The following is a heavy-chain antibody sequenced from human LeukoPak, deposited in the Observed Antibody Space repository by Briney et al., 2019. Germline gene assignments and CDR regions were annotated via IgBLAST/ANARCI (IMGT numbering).Heavy chain of an antibody. CDR1: GYSFTSYW. CDR2: IYPRDSDT. J-gene: IGHJ4*02. V-gene: IGHV5-51*01. D-gene: IGHD3-22*01. CDR3: LAYYYDSSGSHFDY. Sequence: GESLKISCKGSGYSFTSYWIGWVRQLSGKGLEWMGIIYPRDSDTRYSPSFQGQVIISADKSISTAYLQWSSLKASDTAMYYCLAYYYDSSGSHFDYWGQGTLVTVSS.